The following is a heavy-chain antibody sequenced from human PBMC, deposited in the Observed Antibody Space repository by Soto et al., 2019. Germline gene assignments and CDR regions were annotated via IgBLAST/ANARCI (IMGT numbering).Heavy chain of an antibody. V-gene: IGHV5-10-1*01. D-gene: IGHD4-17*01. CDR1: GYSFTSYW. J-gene: IGHJ6*02. CDR3: ARLRTTVTSAGGMDV. Sequence: PGESLKISCKGSGYSFTSYWISWVRQMPGKGLEWMGRIDPSDSYTNYSPSFQGHVTISADKSISTAYLQWSSLKASDTAMYYCARLRTTVTSAGGMDVWGQGTTVTVSS. CDR2: IDPSDSYT.